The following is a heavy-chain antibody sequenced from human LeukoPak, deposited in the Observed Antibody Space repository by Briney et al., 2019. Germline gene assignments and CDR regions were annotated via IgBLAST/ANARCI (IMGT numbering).Heavy chain of an antibody. V-gene: IGHV3-30*04. CDR2: ISYDGSIK. CDR3: ARDKAEYYFDY. D-gene: IGHD6-19*01. J-gene: IGHJ4*02. CDR1: GFTFSRNA. Sequence: GGSLRLSCAASGFTFSRNAMHWVRQAPGKGLEWVSVISYDGSIKYYADSVKGRFTISRDNSKNTVYPQMNSLRPEDTAEYYCARDKAEYYFDYWGQGTLVTVSS.